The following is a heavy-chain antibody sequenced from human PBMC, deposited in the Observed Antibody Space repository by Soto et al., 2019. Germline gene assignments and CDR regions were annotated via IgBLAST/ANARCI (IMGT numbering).Heavy chain of an antibody. Sequence: QVQLVQSGAEVKKPGSSVKVSCNASGGTFSSYAISWVRQAPGQGLEWMGGIIPIFGTANYAQKFQGRVTITADKSTSIAYMELSSLRSEDTAVYYCAREGHVVVAKRTGFFDIWGQGTMVTVSS. J-gene: IGHJ3*02. V-gene: IGHV1-69*06. D-gene: IGHD2-2*01. CDR1: GGTFSSYA. CDR3: AREGHVVVAKRTGFFDI. CDR2: IIPIFGTA.